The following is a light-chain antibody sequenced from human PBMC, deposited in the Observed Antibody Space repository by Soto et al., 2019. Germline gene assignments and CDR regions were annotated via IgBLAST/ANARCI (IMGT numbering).Light chain of an antibody. Sequence: DVVVTQSPLSLPVTLGQPASISCRSGRTLVYRDGNIYVNWFQQRPGQSPRRLIYQVSNRDSGVPDRFSGSGAGTDFTLKISRVEAEDVGVYYCMQGTHWPITFGQGTRLEIK. CDR1: RTLVYRDGNIY. V-gene: IGKV2-30*01. CDR3: MQGTHWPIT. CDR2: QVS. J-gene: IGKJ5*01.